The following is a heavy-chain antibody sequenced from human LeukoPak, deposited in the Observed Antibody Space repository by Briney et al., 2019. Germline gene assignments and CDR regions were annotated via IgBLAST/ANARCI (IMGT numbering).Heavy chain of an antibody. D-gene: IGHD4-23*01. Sequence: SETLSLTCPVYGGPFRGFFWSWIRQAPGKGLEWIGEVSHSGSSNYNPSLKSRINISLDTSKSQFSLRLTSVTAADTAVYYCARGIFYGGRNQYIWLDLWGQGTLVTVSS. CDR2: VSHSGSS. CDR1: GGPFRGFF. CDR3: ARGIFYGGRNQYIWLDL. V-gene: IGHV4-34*01. J-gene: IGHJ5*02.